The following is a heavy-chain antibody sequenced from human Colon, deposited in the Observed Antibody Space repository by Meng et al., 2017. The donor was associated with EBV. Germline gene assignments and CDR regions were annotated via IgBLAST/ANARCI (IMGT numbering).Heavy chain of an antibody. CDR2: IYHSGST. V-gene: IGHV4-4*02. CDR3: AXXGYYSFDY. D-gene: IGHD5-18*01. Sequence: QVRRMVAGPWLVMPAETLSRTCAVSGGSISSVYWWTWVRQSPGEGLEWIGEIYHSGSTNYIPSLKSRVTISVDKSKNQFSLKLTSVTAADXAVYYCAXXGYYSFDYWGQRTLVTVSS. CDR1: GGSISSVYW. J-gene: IGHJ4*02.